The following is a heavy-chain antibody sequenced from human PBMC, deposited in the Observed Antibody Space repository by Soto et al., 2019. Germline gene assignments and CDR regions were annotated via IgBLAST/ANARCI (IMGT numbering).Heavy chain of an antibody. CDR2: ISYDGSNK. CDR1: GFTFSSYG. J-gene: IGHJ6*02. CDR3: AKDLEGGTATDYYYYGMDV. Sequence: GGSLRLSCAASGFTFSSYGMHWVRQAPGKGLEWVAVISYDGSNKYYADSVKGRFTTSRDNSKNTLYLQMNSLRAEDTAVYYCAKDLEGGTATDYYYYGMDVWGQGTTVTVSS. D-gene: IGHD4-4*01. V-gene: IGHV3-30*18.